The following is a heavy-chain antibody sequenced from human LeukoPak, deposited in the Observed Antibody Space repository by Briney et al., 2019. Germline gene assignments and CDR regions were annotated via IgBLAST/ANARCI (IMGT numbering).Heavy chain of an antibody. CDR3: ASGDGGSPSFDY. CDR2: IYYSGST. V-gene: IGHV4-59*01. Sequence: KPSETLSLTCTVSGGSISSYYWSWTRQPPGKGLEWIGYIYYSGSTNYNPSLKSRVTISVDTSKNQFSLKLSSVTAADTAVYYCASGDGGSPSFDYWGQGTLVTVSS. D-gene: IGHD2-15*01. CDR1: GGSISSYY. J-gene: IGHJ4*02.